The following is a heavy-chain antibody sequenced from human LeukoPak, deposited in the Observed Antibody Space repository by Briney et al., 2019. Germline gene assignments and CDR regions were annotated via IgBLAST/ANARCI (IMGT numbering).Heavy chain of an antibody. CDR2: ISGSGDSI. CDR1: GFTFSRFA. CDR3: AKDGRTVTTGDY. V-gene: IGHV3-23*01. J-gene: IGHJ4*02. Sequence: GGSLRLSCAASGFTFSRFAMSWVRQAPGKGLEWVSGISGSGDSIYYADSVKGRFTISRDNSKNTLYLQMNSLRAEDTAVYYCAKDGRTVTTGDYWGQGTLVTVSS. D-gene: IGHD4-17*01.